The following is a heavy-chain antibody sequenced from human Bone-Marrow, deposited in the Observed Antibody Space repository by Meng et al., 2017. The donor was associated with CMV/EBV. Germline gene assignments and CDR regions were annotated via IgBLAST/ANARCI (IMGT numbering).Heavy chain of an antibody. CDR1: GGSISSYY. D-gene: IGHD2-15*01. Sequence: SETLSLTCTVSGGSISSYYWSWIRQPPGKGLEWIGYIYYSGSTNYNPSLKSRVTISVDTSKNQFSLKLSSVTAADTAVYYCARCSPFALLTGDWFDPGGQGTLVTVSS. J-gene: IGHJ5*02. V-gene: IGHV4-59*01. CDR2: IYYSGST. CDR3: ARCSPFALLTGDWFDP.